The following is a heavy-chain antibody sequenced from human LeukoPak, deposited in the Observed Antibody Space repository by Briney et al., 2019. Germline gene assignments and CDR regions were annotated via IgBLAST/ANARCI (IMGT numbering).Heavy chain of an antibody. D-gene: IGHD2-15*01. Sequence: PGGSLRLSCAASGFTFSTYGLTWVRQAPGEGLEWVSIISGDTIYTYYADSVKGRFTISRDNSRNTVYLQMNSLRAEDTAVYYCARPRGYCSGGSCRYYFDYWGQGTLVTVSS. V-gene: IGHV3-21*01. CDR3: ARPRGYCSGGSCRYYFDY. CDR2: ISGDTIYT. J-gene: IGHJ4*02. CDR1: GFTFSTYG.